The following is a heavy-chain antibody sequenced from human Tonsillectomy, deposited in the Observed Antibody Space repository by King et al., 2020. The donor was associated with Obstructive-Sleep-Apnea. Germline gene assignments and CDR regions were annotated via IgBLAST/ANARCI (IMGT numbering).Heavy chain of an antibody. CDR1: GGSISSSNW. J-gene: IGHJ3*02. Sequence: QLQESGPGLVKPSGTLSLTCAVSGGSISSSNWWSWVRQPPGKGLEWIGEIYHTGITNYNSSLHSRVTILVDKSKNQFSLKVNSVTAADTAVYYCAREVLREEYTGGAFDIWGQGTMVTVSS. V-gene: IGHV4-4*02. CDR2: IYHTGIT. D-gene: IGHD2-8*01. CDR3: AREVLREEYTGGAFDI.